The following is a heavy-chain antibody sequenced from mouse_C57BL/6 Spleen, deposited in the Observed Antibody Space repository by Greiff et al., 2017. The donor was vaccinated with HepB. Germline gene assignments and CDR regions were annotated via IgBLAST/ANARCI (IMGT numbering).Heavy chain of an antibody. Sequence: VQLQQSGPELVKPGASVKISCKASGYTFTDYYMNWVKQSHGKSLEWIGDINPNNGGTSYNQKFKGKATLTAEKSSSTAYMQLSSLTSEDSAVYFCARRVDYGSDWYFDVWGTGTTVTVSS. CDR1: GYTFTDYY. CDR3: ARRVDYGSDWYFDV. J-gene: IGHJ1*03. CDR2: INPNNGGT. V-gene: IGHV1-26*01. D-gene: IGHD1-1*01.